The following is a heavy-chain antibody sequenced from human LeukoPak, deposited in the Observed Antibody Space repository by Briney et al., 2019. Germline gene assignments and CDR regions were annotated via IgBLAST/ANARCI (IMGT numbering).Heavy chain of an antibody. D-gene: IGHD3-10*01. CDR3: AKVTTMVRGVISY. CDR2: ISGSGGST. Sequence: GGSLRLSCAASGFTFSGYAMSWVRQAPGKGLEWVSAISGSGGSTYYADSVKGRFTISRDNSKNTLYLQMNSLRAEDTAVYYCAKVTTMVRGVISYWGQGTLVTVSS. J-gene: IGHJ4*02. V-gene: IGHV3-23*01. CDR1: GFTFSGYA.